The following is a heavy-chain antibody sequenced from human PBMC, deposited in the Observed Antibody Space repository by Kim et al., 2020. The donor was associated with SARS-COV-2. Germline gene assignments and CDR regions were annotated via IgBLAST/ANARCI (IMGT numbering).Heavy chain of an antibody. CDR3: AGGQDVDSGRYVGMDV. J-gene: IGHJ6*02. V-gene: IGHV4-34*01. Sequence: SETLSLICAVYGGSFNDYYWSWIRQRPGKGLEWIGEINHSGSPNYNTSLRSRVIISVDTSKNQFSLKLSSVTAADTAVYYCAGGQDVDSGRYVGMDVWG. CDR1: GGSFNDYY. D-gene: IGHD3-10*01. CDR2: INHSGSP.